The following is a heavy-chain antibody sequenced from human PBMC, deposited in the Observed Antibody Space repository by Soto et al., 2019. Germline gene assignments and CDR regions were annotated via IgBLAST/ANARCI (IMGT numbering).Heavy chain of an antibody. CDR2: IYYSGIT. Sequence: QLQLQESGSGLVKPSQTLSLTCAVSGGSISSGDYSWNWIRQPPGKGLEWIGNIYYSGITHYNPSLRSRVTISVNRTTNQFFLDLNSVTAADTAVYYCARDSCDSSGGGVNDTFGIWGQGTMVTVSS. V-gene: IGHV4-30-2*01. D-gene: IGHD3-22*01. CDR3: ARDSCDSSGGGVNDTFGI. CDR1: GGSISSGDYS. J-gene: IGHJ3*02.